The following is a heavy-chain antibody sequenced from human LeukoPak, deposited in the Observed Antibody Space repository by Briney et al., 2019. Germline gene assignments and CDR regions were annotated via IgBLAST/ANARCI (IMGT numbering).Heavy chain of an antibody. CDR1: GYTFTSYG. J-gene: IGHJ6*02. CDR3: AREPPRGDPYYYYYYYGMDV. CDR2: ISAYNGNT. Sequence: ASVKVSCNASGYTFTSYGISWVRQAPGQGLEWMGWISAYNGNTNYAQKLQGRVTMTTDTSTSTAYMELRSLRSDDTAVYYCAREPPRGDPYYYYYYYGMDVWGQGTTVTVSS. V-gene: IGHV1-18*01. D-gene: IGHD4-17*01.